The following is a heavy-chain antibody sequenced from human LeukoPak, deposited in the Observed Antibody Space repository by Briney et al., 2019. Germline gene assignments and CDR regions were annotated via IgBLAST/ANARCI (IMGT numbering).Heavy chain of an antibody. V-gene: IGHV4-34*01. CDR1: GGSFSGYY. CDR3: ARYGSGRARYFDL. Sequence: SETLSLTCAVYGGSFSGYYWSWIRQPPGKGLEWIGEINHSGSTNYNPSLQSRVTISVDTSKNQFSLKLSSVTAADTAVYYCARYGSGRARYFDLWGRGTLVTVSS. D-gene: IGHD3-10*01. CDR2: INHSGST. J-gene: IGHJ2*01.